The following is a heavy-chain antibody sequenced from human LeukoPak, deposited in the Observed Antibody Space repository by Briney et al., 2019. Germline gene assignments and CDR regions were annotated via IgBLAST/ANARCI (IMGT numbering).Heavy chain of an antibody. Sequence: SVKVSCKASVGTFSSYAISWVRQAPGQGLEWMGGIIPIFGTANYAQKFQGRVTITADESTSTAYMELSSLRSEDTAVYYCARDRADYDSSGYNFDYWGQGTLVTVSS. CDR3: ARDRADYDSSGYNFDY. D-gene: IGHD3-22*01. CDR2: IIPIFGTA. CDR1: VGTFSSYA. J-gene: IGHJ4*02. V-gene: IGHV1-69*13.